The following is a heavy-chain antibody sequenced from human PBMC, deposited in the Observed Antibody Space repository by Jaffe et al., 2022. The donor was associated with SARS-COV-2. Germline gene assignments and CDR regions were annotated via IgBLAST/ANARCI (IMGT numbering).Heavy chain of an antibody. Sequence: EVQLVESGGGLVQPGGSLRLSCAASGFTFSSYWMHWVRQAPGKGLVWVSRINSDGSSTSYADSVKGRFTISRDNAKNTLYLQMNSLRAEDTAVYYCARGSYTEWFYYYYYGMDVWGQGTTVTVSS. D-gene: IGHD3-3*01. CDR1: GFTFSSYW. CDR3: ARGSYTEWFYYYYYGMDV. J-gene: IGHJ6*02. V-gene: IGHV3-74*01. CDR2: INSDGSST.